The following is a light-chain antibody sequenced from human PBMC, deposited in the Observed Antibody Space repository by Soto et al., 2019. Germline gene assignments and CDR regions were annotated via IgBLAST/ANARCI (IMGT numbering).Light chain of an antibody. CDR3: YSAAGTNLVV. Sequence: SYELTQPSSVSVSPGQTARITCSGDVLAKKYARWFQQKPGQAPVLLIYNDSERPSGIPERFSGSTSGSTVTLTISGAQVEDEADYYCYSAAGTNLVVFGGGTKLTVL. CDR2: NDS. CDR1: VLAKKY. J-gene: IGLJ2*01. V-gene: IGLV3-27*01.